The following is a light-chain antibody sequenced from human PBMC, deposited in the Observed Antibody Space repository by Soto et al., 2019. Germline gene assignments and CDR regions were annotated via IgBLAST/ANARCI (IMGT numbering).Light chain of an antibody. Sequence: DIQMTQSPSTLSASVGDRITITCRASQNINTWLAWYQQIPGEAPKLLIYDGSTLERGVPSRFSGSGSGTEFTLTISSLQPEDFATFYCQQYKTYSRTFAQGTTVEVK. J-gene: IGKJ1*01. CDR2: DGS. CDR1: QNINTW. CDR3: QQYKTYSRT. V-gene: IGKV1-5*03.